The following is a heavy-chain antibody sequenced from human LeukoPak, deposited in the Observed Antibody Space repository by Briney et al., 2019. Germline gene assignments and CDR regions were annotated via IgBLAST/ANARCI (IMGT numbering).Heavy chain of an antibody. J-gene: IGHJ6*01. Sequence: SETLSLTCTASGGSISSYYWSWIRQPAGKGLEWIGRIYTSGSTNYNPSFKSRVTMSVDTSKNQFSLKLSSVTAADTAVYYCARDHGYSGYDSPYYYGMDVWGQGTTVTVSS. CDR2: IYTSGST. D-gene: IGHD5-12*01. V-gene: IGHV4-4*07. CDR3: ARDHGYSGYDSPYYYGMDV. CDR1: GGSISSYY.